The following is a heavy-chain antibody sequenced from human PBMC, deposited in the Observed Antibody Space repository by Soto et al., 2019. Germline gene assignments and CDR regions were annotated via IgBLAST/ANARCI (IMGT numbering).Heavy chain of an antibody. Sequence: QVQLVQSGAEVKKPGASVKVSCKASGYTFSSYHISWVRQAPGQGLEWMGWISAYNGNTNYAQKLQXXXTXXTDTSTSTAYMELRSLRSDDTAVYYCARDSPPFDPWGQGTLVTVSS. J-gene: IGHJ5*02. CDR3: ARDSPPFDP. CDR1: GYTFSSYH. V-gene: IGHV1-18*01. CDR2: ISAYNGNT.